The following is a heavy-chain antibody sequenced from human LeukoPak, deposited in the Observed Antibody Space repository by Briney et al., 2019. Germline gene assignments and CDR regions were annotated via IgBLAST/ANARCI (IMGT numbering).Heavy chain of an antibody. D-gene: IGHD6-19*01. CDR3: ASTLQWLAFDY. Sequence: KPSETLSLTCTVSGGSISSYYWSWIRQPPGKGLEWIGYIHYSGSTNYNPSLRSRVTVSADTSKNQISLKLSSVTAADTAVYYCASTLQWLAFDYWGQGTLVTVSS. V-gene: IGHV4-59*01. J-gene: IGHJ4*02. CDR1: GGSISSYY. CDR2: IHYSGST.